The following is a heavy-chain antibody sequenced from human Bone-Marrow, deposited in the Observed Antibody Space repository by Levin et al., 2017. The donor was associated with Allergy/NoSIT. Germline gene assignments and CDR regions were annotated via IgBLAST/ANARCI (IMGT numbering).Heavy chain of an antibody. CDR2: ISSSSSYI. J-gene: IGHJ4*02. D-gene: IGHD1-1*01. CDR1: GFTFNSYS. V-gene: IGHV3-21*01. Sequence: PGGSLRLSCAASGFTFNSYSMNWVRQAPGKGLEWVSSISSSSSYISYADSAKGRFSISRDNARNSLYLQMNSLRAEDTAVYYCAREVGAWNAHYFDFWGQGTLFTVSS. CDR3: AREVGAWNAHYFDF.